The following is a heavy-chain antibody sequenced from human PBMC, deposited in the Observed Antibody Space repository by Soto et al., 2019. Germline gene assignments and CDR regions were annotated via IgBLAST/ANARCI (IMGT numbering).Heavy chain of an antibody. Sequence: GGSLRLSCAGSGFTFSNYVMSWVRQGPAQGLEWVSGISDGGATTYYSDSVKGRFAISRDDSKNTLYLQMNSLRAEDTGVYYCVKDWSGGRCPCMDVWGQGTTVTVSS. CDR3: VKDWSGGRCPCMDV. CDR1: GFTFSNYV. J-gene: IGHJ6*02. V-gene: IGHV3-23*01. CDR2: ISDGGATT. D-gene: IGHD3-3*01.